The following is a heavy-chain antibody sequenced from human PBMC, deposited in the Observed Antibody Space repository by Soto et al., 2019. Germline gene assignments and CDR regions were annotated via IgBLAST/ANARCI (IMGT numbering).Heavy chain of an antibody. V-gene: IGHV4-34*01. D-gene: IGHD2-2*01. CDR2: INHSGST. CDR3: ARVIVVLLAARDAKQHKFDS. J-gene: IGHJ5*01. CDR1: GGSFSGYY. Sequence: SETLSLTCAVYGGSFSGYYWSWIRQPPGKGLEWIGEINHSGSTNYNPSLKSRVTISVDTSKNQFSLKLSSVTAADTAVYYCARVIVVLLAARDAKQHKFDSSGQGTLVTVSS.